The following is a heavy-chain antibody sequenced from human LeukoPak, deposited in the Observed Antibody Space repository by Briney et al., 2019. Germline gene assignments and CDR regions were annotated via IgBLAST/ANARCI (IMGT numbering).Heavy chain of an antibody. J-gene: IGHJ4*02. Sequence: GGSLRLSCAASGFTFSDYPMHWVRPAPGKGLEWVAFIRYDGSIKYYGDSVRGRFTISRDNSKNTLYLLMNTLRGDDTAVYSCAKGMLERGWYDDSAYYSEFAPIDYWGQGTLVTVSS. CDR2: IRYDGSIK. V-gene: IGHV3-30*02. CDR1: GFTFSDYP. CDR3: AKGMLERGWYDDSAYYSEFAPIDY. D-gene: IGHD3-22*01.